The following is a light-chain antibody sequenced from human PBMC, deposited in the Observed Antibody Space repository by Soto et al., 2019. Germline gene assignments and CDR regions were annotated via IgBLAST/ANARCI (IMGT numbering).Light chain of an antibody. Sequence: DIVMTQTPLSSPVTLGQPASISCKSSQSLVNSDGNTYLSWLQQRPGQPPRLLLYKISNRFSGVSDRFSGSGAGKDFTLKISRVEAEDVGVYYCLQATHVPHTFGQGTKLEIK. CDR1: QSLVNSDGNTY. V-gene: IGKV2-24*01. CDR3: LQATHVPHT. J-gene: IGKJ2*01. CDR2: KIS.